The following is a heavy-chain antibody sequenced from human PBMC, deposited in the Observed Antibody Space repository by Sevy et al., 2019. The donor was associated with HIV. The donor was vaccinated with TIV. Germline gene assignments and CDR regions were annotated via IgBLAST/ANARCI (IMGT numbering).Heavy chain of an antibody. CDR2: INPSGGNT. CDR3: IRGHYDDSSGYYYALRAFDI. Sequence: ASVKVSCKASGYTFTDFYIHWVRQAPGQGLEWMGIINPSGGNTNYAQKFQGRVTMTRDTSTSTVYMELSSLRSEDTAVFYCIRGHYDDSSGYYYALRAFDIWGQGTMVTVSS. J-gene: IGHJ3*02. D-gene: IGHD3-22*01. CDR1: GYTFTDFY. V-gene: IGHV1-46*03.